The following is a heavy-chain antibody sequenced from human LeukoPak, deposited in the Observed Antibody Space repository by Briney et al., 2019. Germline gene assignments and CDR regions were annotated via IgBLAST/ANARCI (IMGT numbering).Heavy chain of an antibody. CDR2: IYYSGST. CDR1: GGSISSSSYC. D-gene: IGHD6-19*01. Sequence: SETLSLTCTVSGGSISSSSYCWGWIRQPPGEGLEWIGSIYYSGSTYYNPSLKSRVTISVDTSKNQFSLKLSSVTAADTAVYYCTRKTDSSGWYPYFDLWGRGTLVTVSS. CDR3: TRKTDSSGWYPYFDL. J-gene: IGHJ2*01. V-gene: IGHV4-39*01.